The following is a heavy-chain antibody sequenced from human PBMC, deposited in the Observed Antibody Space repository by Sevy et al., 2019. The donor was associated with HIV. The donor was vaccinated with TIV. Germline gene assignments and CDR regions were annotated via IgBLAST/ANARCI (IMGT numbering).Heavy chain of an antibody. J-gene: IGHJ2*01. D-gene: IGHD3-9*01. CDR2: IKQDGSEK. CDR3: AREKLRWYYDILTGYGYFDL. CDR1: GFTFSSYW. Sequence: GGSLRLSCAASGFTFSSYWMSWVRQAPGKGLEWVANIKQDGSEKYYVDSVKGRFTISRDNAKNSLYLQMNSLRAEDTAVYYCAREKLRWYYDILTGYGYFDLWGRRTLVTGSS. V-gene: IGHV3-7*01.